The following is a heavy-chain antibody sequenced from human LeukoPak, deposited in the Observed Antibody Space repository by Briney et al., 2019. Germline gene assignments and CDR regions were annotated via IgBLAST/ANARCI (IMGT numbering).Heavy chain of an antibody. J-gene: IGHJ5*02. CDR3: AIAYRPNWIYLSGSDP. V-gene: IGHV3-9*01. D-gene: IGHD1-7*01. CDR1: GFIFDVYA. Sequence: GGSLSLSCAASGFIFDVYAMHWVRQAPGKGLEWVSGISWNSGSIGYADPVKGRFTISRDNAKNSLYLQVNTLSAEDTAVDYFAIAYRPNWIYLSGSDPWGEGTLVSVSS. CDR2: ISWNSGSI.